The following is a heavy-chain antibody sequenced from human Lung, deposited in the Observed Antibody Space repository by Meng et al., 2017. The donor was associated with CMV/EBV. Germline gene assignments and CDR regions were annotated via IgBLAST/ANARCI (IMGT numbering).Heavy chain of an antibody. D-gene: IGHD3-10*01. V-gene: IGHV1-18*04. J-gene: IGHJ5*02. Sequence: ASVKVSCKAYGYSFNSYIISWVRQAPGQGLEWMGWVNSYTGDTDYAQRFQERITMTTDTSTTTVYMELRSLRTDDTAAYYCARISMIRGIIITGWFDPWGQGXLVTVSS. CDR3: ARISMIRGIIITGWFDP. CDR2: VNSYTGDT. CDR1: GYSFNSYI.